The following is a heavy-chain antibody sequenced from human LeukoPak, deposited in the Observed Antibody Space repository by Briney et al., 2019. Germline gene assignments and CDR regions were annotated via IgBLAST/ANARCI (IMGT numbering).Heavy chain of an antibody. CDR1: GFTFSSYG. Sequence: GGSLRLSCAASGFTFSSYGMSWVREAPGKGLEWVSAISGRGGSTYYADSVKGRFTISRDNSKNTLYLQMNSLRAEDTAVYYCAKDIAALATDLFDYWGQGTLVTVSS. CDR2: ISGRGGST. V-gene: IGHV3-23*01. J-gene: IGHJ4*02. D-gene: IGHD6-6*01. CDR3: AKDIAALATDLFDY.